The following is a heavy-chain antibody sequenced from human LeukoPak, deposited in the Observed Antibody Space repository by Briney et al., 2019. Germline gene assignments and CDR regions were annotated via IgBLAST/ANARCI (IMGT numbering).Heavy chain of an antibody. J-gene: IGHJ4*02. CDR1: GFTFDDYA. D-gene: IGHD1-26*01. V-gene: IGHV3-9*01. CDR3: AKGYSGSYYVSYFDY. CDR2: ISWNSGSI. Sequence: GRSLRLSCAASGFTFDDYAMHWVRQAPGKGLEWVSGISWNSGSIGYADSVKGRFTISRDNAKNSLYLQMNSLRAEDTALYYCAKGYSGSYYVSYFDYWGQGTLVTVSS.